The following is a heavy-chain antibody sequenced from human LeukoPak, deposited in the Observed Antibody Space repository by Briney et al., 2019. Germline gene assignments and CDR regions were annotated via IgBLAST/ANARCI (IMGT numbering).Heavy chain of an antibody. V-gene: IGHV1-18*01. CDR3: ARDNLLWFGESITPHFDY. CDR1: GYTFTSYG. Sequence: ASVKVSCKASGYTFTSYGISWVRQAPGQGLEWMEWISAYNGNTNYAQKLQGRVTMTTDTSTSTAYMELRSLRSDDTAVYYCARDNLLWFGESITPHFDYWGQGTLVTVSS. CDR2: ISAYNGNT. D-gene: IGHD3-10*01. J-gene: IGHJ4*02.